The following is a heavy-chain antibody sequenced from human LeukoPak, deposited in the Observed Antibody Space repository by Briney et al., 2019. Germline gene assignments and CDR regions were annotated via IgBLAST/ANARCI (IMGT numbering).Heavy chain of an antibody. CDR1: GGSIRGYY. D-gene: IGHD6-13*01. J-gene: IGHJ5*02. V-gene: IGHV4-59*08. CDR2: IYINGTT. Sequence: SETLSLTCTVSGGSIRGYYWIWMRQPPGKGLEGIGYIYINGTTNYNPSLKRRLTISVDTSKNHSSLKLTYVTAADTAVYYCARRGTSWYDWFDPWGQGTLVTVSS. CDR3: ARRGTSWYDWFDP.